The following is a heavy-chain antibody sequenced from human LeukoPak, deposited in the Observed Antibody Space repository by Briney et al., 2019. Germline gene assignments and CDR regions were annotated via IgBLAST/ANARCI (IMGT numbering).Heavy chain of an antibody. CDR1: GFTFSGSA. D-gene: IGHD1-26*01. Sequence: GQSLRLSCAASGFTFSGSAIHWVRQSSGKGLEWVGQIGTKDKANAAATAYAASVRGRFTRYRDDSINTAYLQMKSLKTEDTALYYCTRDSGTYDWFDPWGQGTLVTVS. CDR2: IGTKDKANAAAT. J-gene: IGHJ5*02. CDR3: TRDSGTYDWFDP. V-gene: IGHV3-73*01.